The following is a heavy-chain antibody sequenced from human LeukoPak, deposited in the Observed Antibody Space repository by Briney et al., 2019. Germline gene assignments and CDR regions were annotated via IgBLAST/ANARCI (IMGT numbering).Heavy chain of an antibody. V-gene: IGHV4-34*01. CDR1: GGSFSGYY. CDR3: ARLYYYYYMDV. CDR2: INHSGST. Sequence: SETLSLTCAVYGGSFSGYYWSWIRQPPGKGLEWIGEINHSGSTNYNPSLKSRVTISVDTSKNQFSLKLSSVTAADTAVYYCARLYYYYYMDVWGKGTTVTVSS. J-gene: IGHJ6*03.